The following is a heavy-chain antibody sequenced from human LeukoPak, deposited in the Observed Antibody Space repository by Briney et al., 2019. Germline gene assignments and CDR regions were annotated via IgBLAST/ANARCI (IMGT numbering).Heavy chain of an antibody. V-gene: IGHV1-8*03. CDR3: ARDPDITYYDFWSGYYGYNWFDP. Sequence: ASVKVSCKASGYTFTSYDINWVRQATGQGLEWMGWMNPNSGNTGYAQKFQGRVTITRNTSISTAYMELSRLRSDDTAVYYCARDPDITYYDFWSGYYGYNWFDPWGQGTLVTVSS. J-gene: IGHJ5*02. CDR2: MNPNSGNT. D-gene: IGHD3-3*01. CDR1: GYTFTSYD.